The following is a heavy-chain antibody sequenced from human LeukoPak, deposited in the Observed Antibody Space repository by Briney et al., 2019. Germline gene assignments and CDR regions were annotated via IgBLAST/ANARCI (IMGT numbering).Heavy chain of an antibody. CDR2: IYYSGST. Sequence: SETLSLTCTVSGGSISSYYWSWIRQPPGKGLEWIGYIYYSGSTNYNPSLKSRVTISVDTSKNQFPLKLSSVTAADTAVYYCARAKNGPYSSGYYYDPYYGMDVWGQGTTVTVSS. CDR1: GGSISSYY. D-gene: IGHD3-22*01. V-gene: IGHV4-59*01. J-gene: IGHJ6*02. CDR3: ARAKNGPYSSGYYYDPYYGMDV.